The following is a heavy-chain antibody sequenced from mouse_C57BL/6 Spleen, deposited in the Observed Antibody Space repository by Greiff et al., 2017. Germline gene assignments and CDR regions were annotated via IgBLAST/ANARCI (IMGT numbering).Heavy chain of an antibody. D-gene: IGHD1-1*01. CDR1: GFTFSDYG. Sequence: EVQRVESGGGLVKPGGSLKLSCAASGFTFSDYGMHWVRQAPEKGLEWVAYISSGSSTIYYADTVKGRSTLSRDKAKNTLFLQMTSLRSEDTAMYYCARLGDYGSAFAYWGQGTLVTVSA. CDR3: ARLGDYGSAFAY. CDR2: ISSGSSTI. V-gene: IGHV5-17*01. J-gene: IGHJ3*01.